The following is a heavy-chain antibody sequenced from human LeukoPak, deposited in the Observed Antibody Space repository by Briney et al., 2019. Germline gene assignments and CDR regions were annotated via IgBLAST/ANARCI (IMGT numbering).Heavy chain of an antibody. Sequence: SVKVSCKASGGTFSNYAISWVRQAPGQGLEWMGGIIPIFGTANYAQKFRGGVTITADKYMELSSLRSEDTAVYYCARDNDSRDPPHFDYWGQGTLVTVSS. D-gene: IGHD3-16*01. CDR3: ARDNDSRDPPHFDY. V-gene: IGHV1-69*06. CDR2: IIPIFGTA. CDR1: GGTFSNYA. J-gene: IGHJ4*02.